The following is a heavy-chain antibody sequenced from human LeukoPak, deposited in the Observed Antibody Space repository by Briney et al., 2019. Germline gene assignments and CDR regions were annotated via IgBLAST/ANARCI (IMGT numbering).Heavy chain of an antibody. D-gene: IGHD4-17*01. CDR2: ISGSGGST. V-gene: IGHV3-23*01. Sequence: GRSLRLYCAASGFTFSAYAMSWVRQAPGKGLEWVSAISGSGGSTYYADSVKGRFSISRDNSKNTLYLQINTLRAEDTALYYCAKARGDYLRRSFDYWGQGALVTVSS. J-gene: IGHJ4*02. CDR3: AKARGDYLRRSFDY. CDR1: GFTFSAYA.